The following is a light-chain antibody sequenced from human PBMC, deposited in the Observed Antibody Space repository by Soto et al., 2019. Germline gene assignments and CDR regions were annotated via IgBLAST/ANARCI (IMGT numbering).Light chain of an antibody. V-gene: IGLV1-40*01. CDR1: SSNIGAYYD. CDR2: GNT. J-gene: IGLJ3*02. CDR3: QSYDSSLSAVV. Sequence: QAVVTQPPSVSGAPGQRVTISCTGSSSNIGAYYDVHWYQQLPGTAPKLLIYGNTNRPSGVPDRFSGSRSGTSASLAITGLRAADEADYYCQSYDSSLSAVVFGGGTQLTVL.